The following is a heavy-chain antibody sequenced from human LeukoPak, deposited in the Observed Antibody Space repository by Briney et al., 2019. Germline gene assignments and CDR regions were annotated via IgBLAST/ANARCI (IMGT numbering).Heavy chain of an antibody. D-gene: IGHD3-9*01. J-gene: IGHJ4*02. V-gene: IGHV1-18*01. Sequence: GASVKVSCKASGYTFTSYGISWVRQAPGQGLEWMGWISAYNGNTSYAQKLQGRVTMTTDTSTSTAYMELRSLRSDDTAVYYCAREGRFLRYFDWLLDYWGQGTLVTVSS. CDR1: GYTFTSYG. CDR2: ISAYNGNT. CDR3: AREGRFLRYFDWLLDY.